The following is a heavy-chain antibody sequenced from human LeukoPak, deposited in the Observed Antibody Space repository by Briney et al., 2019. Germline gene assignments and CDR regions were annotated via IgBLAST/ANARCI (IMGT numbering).Heavy chain of an antibody. CDR2: INWNGGST. D-gene: IGHD4-17*01. V-gene: IGHV3-20*04. CDR3: ARGGDYGDYVRIDY. CDR1: GFTFYDYG. J-gene: IGHJ4*02. Sequence: GGSLRLSCAASGFTFYDYGMSWVRHAPGKGLEWVSGINWNGGSTGYADSVEGRFTIYRDNAKNSLYLQMNSLRAEDTALYYCARGGDYGDYVRIDYWGQGTLVTVSS.